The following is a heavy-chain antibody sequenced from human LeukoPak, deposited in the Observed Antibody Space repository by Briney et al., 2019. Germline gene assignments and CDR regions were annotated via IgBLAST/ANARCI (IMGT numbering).Heavy chain of an antibody. D-gene: IGHD6-19*01. CDR1: GFTVSSNY. CDR3: ARETPDSSGWYDYYYGMDV. V-gene: IGHV3-66*01. Sequence: GGSLRLSCAASGFTVSSNYMSWVRQAPGKGLEWVSVIYSGGSTYYADSVKGRFTISRDNSKNTLYLQMNSLRAEDTAVYYCARETPDSSGWYDYYYGMDVWGQGTTVTVSS. J-gene: IGHJ6*02. CDR2: IYSGGST.